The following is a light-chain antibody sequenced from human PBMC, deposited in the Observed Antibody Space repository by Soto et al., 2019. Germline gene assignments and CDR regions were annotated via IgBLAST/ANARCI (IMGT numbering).Light chain of an antibody. J-gene: IGLJ1*01. V-gene: IGLV2-14*03. CDR3: SSYTTSSTRV. Sequence: QSVLTQPASVSGSPGQSITISCTGTSSDVGAYDFVSWYQQHPDKAPKLMIYEVRNRPSGVSNRFSGSKSVNTATLTFSGLQAEDEADYYGSSYTTSSTRVFGTGTKVTVL. CDR1: SSDVGAYDF. CDR2: EVR.